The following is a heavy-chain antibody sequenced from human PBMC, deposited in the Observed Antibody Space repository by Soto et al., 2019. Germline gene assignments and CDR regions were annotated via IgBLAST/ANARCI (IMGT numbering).Heavy chain of an antibody. J-gene: IGHJ4*02. CDR3: ARPVGGELLSGYYFDY. CDR2: IYYSGST. CDR1: CGSIISSSYY. V-gene: IGHV4-39*01. Sequence: SESLSLTCAFSCGSIISSSYYWGWIRQPPGKGLEWIGSIYYSGSTYYNPSLKSRVTISVDTSKNQFSLKLSSVTAADTAVYYCARPVGGELLSGYYFDYWGQGTLVTVSS. D-gene: IGHD3-10*01.